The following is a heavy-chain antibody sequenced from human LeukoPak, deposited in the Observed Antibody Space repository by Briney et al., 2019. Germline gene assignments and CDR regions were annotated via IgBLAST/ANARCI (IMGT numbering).Heavy chain of an antibody. D-gene: IGHD3-10*01. J-gene: IGHJ4*02. CDR2: IKQDGSEK. CDR1: GFTFSSDW. V-gene: IGHV3-7*03. Sequence: PGGSLRLSCAASGFTFSSDWMNWVRQAPGKGLEWVANIKQDGSEKYYVDSVKGRFTISRDNAKNSLYLQMNSLRAEDTAVYYCARDPDMVRGVNFDYWGQGTLVTVPS. CDR3: ARDPDMVRGVNFDY.